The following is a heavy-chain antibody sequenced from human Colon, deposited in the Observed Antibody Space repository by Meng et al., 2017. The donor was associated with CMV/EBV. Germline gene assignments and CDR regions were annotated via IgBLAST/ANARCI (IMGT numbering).Heavy chain of an antibody. CDR2: ISPYNGDR. J-gene: IGHJ4*02. Sequence: ASVNVSCKASGYSFTRYSISWVRQAPGQGREWMGWISPYNGDRNYAQKFQGRVTMSTDRSTSTTYMDVRSLTYDDTAVYYCARGRKKEGGPCSSTRCYTGFDYWGQGTLVTVSS. CDR3: ARGRKKEGGPCSSTRCYTGFDY. D-gene: IGHD2-2*02. V-gene: IGHV1-18*04. CDR1: GYSFTRYS.